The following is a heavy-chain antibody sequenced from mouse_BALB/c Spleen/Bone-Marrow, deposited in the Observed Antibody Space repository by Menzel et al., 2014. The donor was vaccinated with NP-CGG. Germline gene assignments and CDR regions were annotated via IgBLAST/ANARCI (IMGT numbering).Heavy chain of an antibody. CDR1: GYSFTGYF. V-gene: IGHV1-20*02. CDR3: ARSNDYDERFAY. CDR2: INPYNADT. J-gene: IGHJ2*01. Sequence: VQLQQSGPELVKPGASVKISCKASGYSFTGYFINWVMQSRGKSLEWIGRINPYNADTFYNQMFKGKATLTVDKSSYTAHMELRSLASEDSAVYYCARSNDYDERFAYWGQGTTLTVSS. D-gene: IGHD2-4*01.